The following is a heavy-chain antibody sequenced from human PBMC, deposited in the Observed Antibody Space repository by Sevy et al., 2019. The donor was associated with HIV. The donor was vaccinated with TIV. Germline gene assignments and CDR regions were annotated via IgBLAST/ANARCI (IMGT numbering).Heavy chain of an antibody. CDR3: ARVGIVVGGAFDI. Sequence: GGSLRLSCAASGFTFSSYSMNWVRQAPGNGLEWVSYISSSSCTIYYADSVKGRFTISRDNAKNSLYLQMNSLRAEDTAVYYCARVGIVVGGAFDIWGQGTLVTVSS. J-gene: IGHJ3*02. CDR1: GFTFSSYS. D-gene: IGHD2-15*01. CDR2: ISSSSCTI. V-gene: IGHV3-48*01.